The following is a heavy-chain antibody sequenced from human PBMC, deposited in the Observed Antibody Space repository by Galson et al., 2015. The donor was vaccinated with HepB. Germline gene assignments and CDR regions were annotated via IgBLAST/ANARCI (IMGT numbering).Heavy chain of an antibody. CDR1: GFTFSSYW. CDR3: ATQDVTVAGDEF. Sequence: SLRLSCAASGFTFSSYWMSWVRQAPGKGLEWVANIRPDGSKRNYVESVKGRFTISRDNAENSLYLQMNSLRAEDTAVYYCATQDVTVAGDEFWGQGTLVAVSS. J-gene: IGHJ4*02. V-gene: IGHV3-7*01. D-gene: IGHD6-19*01. CDR2: IRPDGSKR.